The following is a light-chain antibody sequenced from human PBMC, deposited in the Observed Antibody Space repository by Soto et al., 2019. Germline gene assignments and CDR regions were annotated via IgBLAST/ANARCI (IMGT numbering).Light chain of an antibody. CDR1: QTVYSN. CDR3: QQYDNWPPT. J-gene: IGKJ4*01. V-gene: IGKV3-15*01. CDR2: RAS. Sequence: ILMSPSVLTLSVKKGKRATLSCRASQTVYSNVAWYQQRPGQAPRLLIHRASSRAIDIPARFRGSGSGTEFTLNINGLQSEDFVVYYCQQYDNWPPTFGGGT.